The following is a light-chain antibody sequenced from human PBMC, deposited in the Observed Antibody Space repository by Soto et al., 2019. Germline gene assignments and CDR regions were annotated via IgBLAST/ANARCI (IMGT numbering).Light chain of an antibody. Sequence: DIQMTQSPSSLSACVGDRVTITCQASQDISNYFNWYQQKPGKAPKLLIYDASNLETGVPSRFSGSGSGTDFTFTISSLQPEDIATYYCQQYDNLLTFGPGTKVDIK. CDR3: QQYDNLLT. J-gene: IGKJ3*01. CDR2: DAS. V-gene: IGKV1-33*01. CDR1: QDISNY.